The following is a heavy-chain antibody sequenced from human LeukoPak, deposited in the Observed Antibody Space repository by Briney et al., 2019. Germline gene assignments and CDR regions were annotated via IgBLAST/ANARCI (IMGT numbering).Heavy chain of an antibody. D-gene: IGHD6-13*01. CDR2: INPNSGGT. CDR3: ARIAAAGPTDFDY. CDR1: GYTFTGYY. V-gene: IGHV1-2*02. J-gene: IGHJ4*02. Sequence: ASVKVSCKASGYTFTGYYMHWVRQAPGQGLEWMGWINPNSGGTNYAQKFQGRVTMTRDTSISTAYMELSRLRSDDTAVYYCARIAAAGPTDFDYWGQGTLVTVSS.